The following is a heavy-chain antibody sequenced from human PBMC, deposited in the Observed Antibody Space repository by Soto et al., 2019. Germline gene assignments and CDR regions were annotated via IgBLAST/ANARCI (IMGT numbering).Heavy chain of an antibody. CDR2: ISAYNGNT. Sequence: QVQLVQSGAEVKKPGASVKVSCKASGYTFTSYAISWMRQAPGQGLEWMGWISAYNGNTNYAQKLQGRVTMTTDTSTSTAYTELRSLRSDDTAVYYCARDYCSCGSCTDYWGQGTLVTVSS. CDR1: GYTFTSYA. V-gene: IGHV1-18*01. D-gene: IGHD2-15*01. CDR3: ARDYCSCGSCTDY. J-gene: IGHJ4*02.